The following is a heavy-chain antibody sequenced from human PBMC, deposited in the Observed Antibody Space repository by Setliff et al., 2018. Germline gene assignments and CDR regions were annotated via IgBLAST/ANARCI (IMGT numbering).Heavy chain of an antibody. CDR2: INHLGTT. D-gene: IGHD6-6*01. Sequence: LSLTCAASGGSFTYYYWTWIRQPPGKGLEWIGEINHLGTTNYNPSLKNRVSMSIDTAKNQFSLKVPSVTAADTATYYCARGRNVAARLLDSWGQGTLVTVSS. CDR1: GGSFTYYY. CDR3: ARGRNVAARLLDS. V-gene: IGHV4-34*01. J-gene: IGHJ5*01.